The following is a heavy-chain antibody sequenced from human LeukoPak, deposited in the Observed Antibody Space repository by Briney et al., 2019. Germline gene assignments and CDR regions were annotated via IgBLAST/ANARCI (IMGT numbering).Heavy chain of an antibody. D-gene: IGHD6-13*01. CDR3: AREPNFIAA. J-gene: IGHJ3*01. CDR1: GFTFSSYA. Sequence: GGSLRLSCAASGFTFSSYAMHWVRQAPGKGLEWVAVISYDGSNKYYADSVKGRFTISRDNAKNSLYLQMNSLRAEDTAVYYCAREPNFIAAWGQGTMVTVSS. CDR2: ISYDGSNK. V-gene: IGHV3-30-3*01.